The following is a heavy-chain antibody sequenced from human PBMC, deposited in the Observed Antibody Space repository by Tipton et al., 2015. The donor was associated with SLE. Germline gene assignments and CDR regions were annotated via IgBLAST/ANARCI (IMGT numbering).Heavy chain of an antibody. CDR2: ISYDGSNK. J-gene: IGHJ4*02. CDR3: ASELTQDYFDS. Sequence: SLRLSCAASGFRFSSYAMHWVRQAPGKGLEWVAVISYDGSNKYYANSVKGRFTISGDNSKNTLYLQMNSLRAEDTAVFYCASELTQDYFDSWGQGTLVTVSS. CDR1: GFRFSSYA. V-gene: IGHV3-30*04.